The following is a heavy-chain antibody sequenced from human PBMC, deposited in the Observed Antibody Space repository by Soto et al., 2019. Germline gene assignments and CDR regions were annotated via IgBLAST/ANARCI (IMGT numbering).Heavy chain of an antibody. Sequence: SLRLSCAASGFTFSSYAMSWVRQAPGKGLEWVSAISGSGGSTYYADSVKGRFTISRDNSKNTLYLQMNSLRAEDTAVYYCAKDRKRRWELRNYYYYGMDVWGQGTTVTVSS. CDR3: AKDRKRRWELRNYYYYGMDV. CDR1: GFTFSSYA. J-gene: IGHJ6*02. CDR2: ISGSGGST. V-gene: IGHV3-23*01. D-gene: IGHD2-15*01.